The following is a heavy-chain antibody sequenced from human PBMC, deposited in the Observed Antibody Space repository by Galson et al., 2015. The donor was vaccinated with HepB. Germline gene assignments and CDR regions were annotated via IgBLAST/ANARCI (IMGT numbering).Heavy chain of an antibody. D-gene: IGHD1-26*01. V-gene: IGHV6-1*01. CDR2: TYYRSKWYN. CDR1: GDSVSGNSAA. J-gene: IGHJ4*02. Sequence: CATSGDSVSGNSAAWNWIRQSPSRGLEWLGRTYYRSKWYNDYAVSVESRIIINSDTSKNQFSLQLNSVTPEDTAVYYCARGDSGFDSWGQGTLVTVSS. CDR3: ARGDSGFDS.